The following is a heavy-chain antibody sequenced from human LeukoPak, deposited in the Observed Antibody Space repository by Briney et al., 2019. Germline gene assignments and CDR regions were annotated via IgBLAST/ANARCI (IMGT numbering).Heavy chain of an antibody. Sequence: GASVKVSCKASGYTFTGYYMHWVRQAPGQGLEWMGWINPNSGGTNYAQKFQGRVTMTRDTSISTAYMELSRLRAEDTAVYYCAKDKDMPGWDCSGGSCGYFDYWGQGTLVTVSS. V-gene: IGHV1-2*02. CDR3: AKDKDMPGWDCSGGSCGYFDY. CDR1: GYTFTGYY. CDR2: INPNSGGT. D-gene: IGHD2-15*01. J-gene: IGHJ4*02.